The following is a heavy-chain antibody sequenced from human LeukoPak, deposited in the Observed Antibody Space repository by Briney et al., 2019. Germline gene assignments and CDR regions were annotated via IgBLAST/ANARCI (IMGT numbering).Heavy chain of an antibody. CDR3: ARAAYCGRDCYYFFDN. CDR1: GYTFTSYG. V-gene: IGHV1-18*01. D-gene: IGHD2-21*02. CDR2: ISAYNGNT. Sequence: ASVKVSCKASGYTFTSYGISWVRQAPGQGLEWMGWISAYNGNTNYAQKLQGRVTMTTDTSTSTAYMELRSLRSDDTAVYYCARAAYCGRDCYYFFDNWGQGTLVTVSS. J-gene: IGHJ4*02.